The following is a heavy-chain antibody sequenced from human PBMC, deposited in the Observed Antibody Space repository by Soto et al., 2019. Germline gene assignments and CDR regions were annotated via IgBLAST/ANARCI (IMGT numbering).Heavy chain of an antibody. D-gene: IGHD3-10*01. V-gene: IGHV3-23*01. Sequence: EVRLLESGGGLVQPGGSLRLSCAASGFTFSVYAMRWVRQAPGKGLEWVSGISGSGDSTHYADSGKGRFTVSRDNSKSMLYLQTNSLRAEVTAIYYCAKALYGGFTYWGQGTLVTVSS. CDR2: ISGSGDST. CDR1: GFTFSVYA. J-gene: IGHJ4*02. CDR3: AKALYGGFTY.